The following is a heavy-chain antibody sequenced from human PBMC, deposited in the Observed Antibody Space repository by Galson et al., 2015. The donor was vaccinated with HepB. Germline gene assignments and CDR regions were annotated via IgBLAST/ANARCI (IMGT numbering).Heavy chain of an antibody. Sequence: SVKVSCKASGGTFSSYAISWVRQAPGQGLEWMGRIIPILGIANYAQKFQGRVTITADKSTSTAYMELSSLRSEGTAVYYCARDSSGWYRGTLGWFDPWGQGTRATVSS. V-gene: IGHV1-69*04. CDR3: ARDSSGWYRGTLGWFDP. J-gene: IGHJ5*02. CDR2: IIPILGIA. D-gene: IGHD6-19*01. CDR1: GGTFSSYA.